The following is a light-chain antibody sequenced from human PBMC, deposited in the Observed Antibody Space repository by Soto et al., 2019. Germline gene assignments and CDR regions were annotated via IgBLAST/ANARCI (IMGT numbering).Light chain of an antibody. CDR1: QSINSY. J-gene: IGKJ1*01. V-gene: IGKV1-39*01. CDR3: QESYTTPRR. Sequence: IQMTQSPSSLSASVGDRATITCRASQSINSYLNWYQQKPGKAPKLLIYAASSLQSGVPSRFSGSGSGTDFTLTFSSLQPEDFATYYCQESYTTPRRFGQRTNADIK. CDR2: AAS.